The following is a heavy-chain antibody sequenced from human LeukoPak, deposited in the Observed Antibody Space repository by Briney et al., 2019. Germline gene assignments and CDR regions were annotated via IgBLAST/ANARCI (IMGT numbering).Heavy chain of an antibody. D-gene: IGHD3-22*01. CDR3: ARAPSEIGGYYPEYFRH. CDR2: IKSGEKT. Sequence: GGSLRLSCAASGFTFSSYWMHWVRQAPGKGLVWVSRIKSGEKTTYADSVKGRLTTSTNNATNTVSLQMNSLRAEDTGVYYCARAPSEIGGYYPEYFRHWGQGTMVTVSS. J-gene: IGHJ1*01. CDR1: GFTFSSYW. V-gene: IGHV3-74*01.